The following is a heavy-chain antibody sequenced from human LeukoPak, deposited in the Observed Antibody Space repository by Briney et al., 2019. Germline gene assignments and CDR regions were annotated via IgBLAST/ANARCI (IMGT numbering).Heavy chain of an antibody. Sequence: ASVKVSCKASGYTFTGYYMHWVRQAPGQGLEWMGRINPNSGGTNYAQKFQGRVTMTRDTSISTAYMELSRLRSDDTAVYYCAREYCSSTSGEPYFDYWGQGTLVTVSS. CDR2: INPNSGGT. D-gene: IGHD2-2*01. V-gene: IGHV1-2*06. CDR3: AREYCSSTSGEPYFDY. CDR1: GYTFTGYY. J-gene: IGHJ4*02.